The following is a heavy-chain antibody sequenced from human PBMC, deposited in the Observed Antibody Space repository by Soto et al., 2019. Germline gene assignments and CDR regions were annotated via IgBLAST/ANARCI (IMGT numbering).Heavy chain of an antibody. CDR3: ARGGRRDFDY. Sequence: ASETLSLTCAVSGGSISSGGYSWSWIRQPPGKGLEWIGYIYHSGSTYYNPSLKSRVTISVDRSKNQFSLKLSSVTAADTAVYYCARGGRRDFDYWGQGTLVTVS. D-gene: IGHD3-10*01. CDR2: IYHSGST. CDR1: GGSISSGGYS. V-gene: IGHV4-30-2*01. J-gene: IGHJ4*02.